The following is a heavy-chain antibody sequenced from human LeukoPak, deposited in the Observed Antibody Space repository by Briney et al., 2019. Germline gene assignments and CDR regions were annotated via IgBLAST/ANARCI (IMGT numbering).Heavy chain of an antibody. D-gene: IGHD6-19*01. Sequence: PGGSLRLSCAASGFTFSSYWMSWVRQAPGKGLEWVANIKQDGSEKYYVDPVKGRFTISRDNAKDSLYLQMNSLRAEDTAVYYCARDQQWLVPLYYYYYGMDVWGQGTTVTVSS. J-gene: IGHJ6*02. V-gene: IGHV3-7*01. CDR2: IKQDGSEK. CDR1: GFTFSSYW. CDR3: ARDQQWLVPLYYYYYGMDV.